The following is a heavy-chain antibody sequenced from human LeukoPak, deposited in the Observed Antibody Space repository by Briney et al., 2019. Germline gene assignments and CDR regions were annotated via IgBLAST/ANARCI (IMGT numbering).Heavy chain of an antibody. J-gene: IGHJ3*02. CDR3: AREVGTPQAFDI. Sequence: GGSLRLSCAASRFTFSNYGVNWVRQAPGKGLEWVSYINSRSSTIYYADSVRGRFTISSDNAKNSLYLQMNSRKAEDTAIYYCAREVGTPQAFDIWGQGTMVTVSS. CDR1: RFTFSNYG. V-gene: IGHV3-48*01. D-gene: IGHD1-26*01. CDR2: INSRSSTI.